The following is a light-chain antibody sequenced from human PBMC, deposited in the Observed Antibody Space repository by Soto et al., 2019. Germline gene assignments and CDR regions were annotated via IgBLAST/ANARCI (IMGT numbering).Light chain of an antibody. CDR3: QKYNSAPLT. J-gene: IGKJ4*01. CDR1: QGIAPY. Sequence: QMNHSPSSLFAIVGDRVTITCRASQGIAPYLAWFQQKPGKVPKLLIYATSTLQSGVPSRFSGSGSGTDFTLTINSLQPEDVGTYYCQKYNSAPLTFGGGTKVDIK. CDR2: ATS. V-gene: IGKV1-27*01.